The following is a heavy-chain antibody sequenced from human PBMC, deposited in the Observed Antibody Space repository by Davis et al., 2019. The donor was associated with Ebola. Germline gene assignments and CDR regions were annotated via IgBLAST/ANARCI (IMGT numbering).Heavy chain of an antibody. V-gene: IGHV3-21*01. CDR2: ISSSSNYI. CDR1: GFTFSSYG. J-gene: IGHJ2*01. D-gene: IGHD2-21*02. CDR3: VRDPALVVTGGGWFFGL. Sequence: GESLKISCAASGFTFSSYGMHWVRQAPGKGLEWVSFISSSSNYIYYADSVKGRFTVSRDNAKNSLYLQMNSLRAEDTAVYYCVRDPALVVTGGGWFFGLWGRGTQVTVSS.